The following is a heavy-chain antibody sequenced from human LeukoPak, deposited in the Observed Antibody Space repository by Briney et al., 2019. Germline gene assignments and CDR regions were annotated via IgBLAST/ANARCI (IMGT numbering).Heavy chain of an antibody. CDR3: AKVRSGSANWALRIFDN. Sequence: GGSLRLSCAASGFAFSTYGMSWVCQAPGKGLEWVSAISGSGDNTYYADSVKGRFTISRDNSKNTLYLQMNSLRAEDTAVYYCAKVRSGSANWALRIFDNWGQGTLVTVSS. CDR2: ISGSGDNT. V-gene: IGHV3-23*01. D-gene: IGHD1-1*01. J-gene: IGHJ4*02. CDR1: GFAFSTYG.